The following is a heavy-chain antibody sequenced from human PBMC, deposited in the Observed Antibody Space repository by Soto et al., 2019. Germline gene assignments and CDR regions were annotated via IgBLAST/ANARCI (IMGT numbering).Heavy chain of an antibody. D-gene: IGHD4-4*01. CDR1: GFSFENYA. CDR2: ISWNRGTI. CDR3: AKDKLNSNYEYYFDS. J-gene: IGHJ4*02. V-gene: IGHV3-9*01. Sequence: GGSLRLSCAASGFSFENYAMHWVRQAPGKGLEWVSGISWNRGTIGYADSVKGRFTISRDNAKNSLYLQMNSLRAEDTALYFCAKDKLNSNYEYYFDSWGQGALVTVSS.